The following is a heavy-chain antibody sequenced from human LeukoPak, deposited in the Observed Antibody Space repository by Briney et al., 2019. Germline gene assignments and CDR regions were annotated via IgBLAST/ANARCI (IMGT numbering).Heavy chain of an antibody. V-gene: IGHV1-24*01. CDR1: KYTLTELS. CDR3: ARDSADCSGGSCYSAEYFHH. J-gene: IGHJ1*01. Sequence: ASVKVSCKVSKYTLTELSMHWVRQAPGKGLEWMGGFDPEHGKTVYAQTFQGRVTMTEDTSTGTAYMELGSLRSEDTAVYYCARDSADCSGGSCYSAEYFHHWGQGTLVTVSS. CDR2: FDPEHGKT. D-gene: IGHD2-15*01.